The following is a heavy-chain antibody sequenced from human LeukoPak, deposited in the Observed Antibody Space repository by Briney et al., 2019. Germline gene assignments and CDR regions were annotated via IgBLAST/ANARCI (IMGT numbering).Heavy chain of an antibody. Sequence: PGRSLRLSCAASGFTFSSYAMYWVRQAPGKGLEWVAVISYDGSDKFYADSVKGRFTISRDNAKNTLYLQMSSLRVEDTAIYYCARDADGHGPLIDYWGQGSLVTVSS. J-gene: IGHJ4*02. V-gene: IGHV3-30*04. CDR2: ISYDGSDK. CDR3: ARDADGHGPLIDY. D-gene: IGHD5-24*01. CDR1: GFTFSSYA.